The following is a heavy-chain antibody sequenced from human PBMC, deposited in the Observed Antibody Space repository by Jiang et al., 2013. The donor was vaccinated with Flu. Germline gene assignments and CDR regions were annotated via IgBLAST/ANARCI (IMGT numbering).Heavy chain of an antibody. CDR1: GFTFSSHA. CDR2: FSGSGGST. CDR3: AKDYDSRGYYPLQGAFDI. J-gene: IGHJ3*02. Sequence: AASGFTFSSHAMSWSARLQGRAWSGSHLFSGSGGSTYYGDSVKGRFTISRDKSKNTLYLQMNSLRAEDTAVYYCAKDYDSRGYYPLQGAFDIWGQGTMVTVSS. D-gene: IGHD3-22*01. V-gene: IGHV3-23*01.